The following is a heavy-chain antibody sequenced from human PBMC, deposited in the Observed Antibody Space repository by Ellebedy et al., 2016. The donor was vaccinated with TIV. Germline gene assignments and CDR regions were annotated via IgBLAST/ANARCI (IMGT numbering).Heavy chain of an antibody. V-gene: IGHV4-61*01. J-gene: IGHJ6*02. CDR2: NHYTGRT. CDR3: ALARYYDILTGYGMDV. Sequence: MPSETLSLTCTVSGDSVNRGSYYWSWIRQPPGKGLEWIGYNHYTGRTNYNPSLKSRVTISIDTSKNQFSLKLNSVTAADTAIYYCALARYYDILTGYGMDVWGQGTTVTVSS. D-gene: IGHD3-9*01. CDR1: GDSVNRGSYY.